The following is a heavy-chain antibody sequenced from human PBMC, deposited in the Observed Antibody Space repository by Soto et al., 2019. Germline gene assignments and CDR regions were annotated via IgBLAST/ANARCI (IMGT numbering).Heavy chain of an antibody. Sequence: PSETVSLTCTVSGGSISSSSYYWGWIRQPPGKGLEWIGSIYYSGSTYYNPSLKSRVTISVDTSKNQFSLKLSSVTAADTAVYYCAPNPYRGVDYWGQGTLVTVSS. D-gene: IGHD3-10*01. J-gene: IGHJ4*02. CDR1: GGSISSSSYY. CDR2: IYYSGST. V-gene: IGHV4-39*01. CDR3: APNPYRGVDY.